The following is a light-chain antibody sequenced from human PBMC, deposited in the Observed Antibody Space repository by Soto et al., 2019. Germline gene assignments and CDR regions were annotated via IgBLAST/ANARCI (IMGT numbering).Light chain of an antibody. J-gene: IGLJ1*01. V-gene: IGLV2-23*01. CDR3: YSYAVGGIYV. CDR2: EDS. CDR1: SSDVGTYNL. Sequence: QSALTQPASVSGSPGQSITISCTGTSSDVGTYNLVSWYQQHPGNAPTLMIYEDSKRPSGVSNCFSGSKSGSTASLTVSGLQAEDEADFYCYSYAVGGIYVFGTGTKLAV.